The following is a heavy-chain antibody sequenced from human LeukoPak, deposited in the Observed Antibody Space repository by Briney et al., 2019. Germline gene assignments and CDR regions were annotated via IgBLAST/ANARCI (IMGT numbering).Heavy chain of an antibody. CDR1: GYTFTSYG. J-gene: IGHJ5*02. Sequence: ASVKVSCKASGYTFTSYGISWVRQVPGQGLEWMGWISAYNGNTNYAQKLQGRVTMTTDTSTSTAYMELRSLRSDDTAVYYCARVDIVVVPAAIATGWFDPWGQGTLVTVSS. D-gene: IGHD2-2*02. V-gene: IGHV1-18*01. CDR2: ISAYNGNT. CDR3: ARVDIVVVPAAIATGWFDP.